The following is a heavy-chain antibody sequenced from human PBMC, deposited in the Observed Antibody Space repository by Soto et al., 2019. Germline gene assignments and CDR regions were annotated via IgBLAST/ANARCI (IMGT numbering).Heavy chain of an antibody. J-gene: IGHJ6*02. CDR1: GFTCSTYS. V-gene: IGHV3-21*01. CDR2: ISSSSSYI. Sequence: PGGSLRPSCAASGFTCSTYSMNWVRQAPGKGLEWVSSISSSSSYIYYTDSVKGRFTISRDNAKNSLYLQMNSLRAEDTAVYYCARVVDYYDPYYYYGMDVWGQGTTVTVSS. D-gene: IGHD3-22*01. CDR3: ARVVDYYDPYYYYGMDV.